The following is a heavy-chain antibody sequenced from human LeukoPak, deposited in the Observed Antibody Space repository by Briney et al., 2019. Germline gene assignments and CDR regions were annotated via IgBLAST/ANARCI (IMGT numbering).Heavy chain of an antibody. Sequence: GGSLRLSCAASGFTFSSSAMSWVRQAPGEGLEWVSAISNNGGYTYYADSVQGRFTISRDNSKSTLCLQMNSLRAEDTAVYYCAKQLGYCSNGSCYFPYWGQGTLVTVSS. V-gene: IGHV3-23*01. D-gene: IGHD2-15*01. CDR2: ISNNGGYT. J-gene: IGHJ4*02. CDR3: AKQLGYCSNGSCYFPY. CDR1: GFTFSSSA.